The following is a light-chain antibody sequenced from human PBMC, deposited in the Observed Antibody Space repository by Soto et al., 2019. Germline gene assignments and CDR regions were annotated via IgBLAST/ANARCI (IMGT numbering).Light chain of an antibody. CDR2: DNN. CDR3: GTWDTSLSAFV. J-gene: IGLJ1*01. CDR1: SSNVGNNY. Sequence: QSVLTQPPSVSAAPGQKVTISCSGSSSNVGNNYVSWYQQLPGTAPKLLIYDNNNRPSGIPDRFSGSKSGTSATLGITGLQTGDASHYYCGTWDTSLSAFVFGTGTKLTVL. V-gene: IGLV1-51*01.